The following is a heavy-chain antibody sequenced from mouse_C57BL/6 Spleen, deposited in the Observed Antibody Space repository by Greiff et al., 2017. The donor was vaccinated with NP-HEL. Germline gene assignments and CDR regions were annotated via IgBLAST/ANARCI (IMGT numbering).Heavy chain of an antibody. Sequence: VQLQQSGPELVKPGASVKISCKASGYAFSSSWMNWVKQRPGKGLEWIGRIYPGDGDTNYNGKFKGKATLTADKSSSTAYMQLSSLTSEDSAVYVCARSYYDYDGSYYYAMDYWGQGTSVTVSS. J-gene: IGHJ4*01. V-gene: IGHV1-82*01. D-gene: IGHD2-4*01. CDR2: IYPGDGDT. CDR3: ARSYYDYDGSYYYAMDY. CDR1: GYAFSSSW.